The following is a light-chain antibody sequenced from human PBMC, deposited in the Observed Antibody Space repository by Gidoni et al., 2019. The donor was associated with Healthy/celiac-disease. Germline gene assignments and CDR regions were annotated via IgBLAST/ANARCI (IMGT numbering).Light chain of an antibody. CDR2: ENN. CDR1: SSNIGNNY. J-gene: IGLJ2*01. V-gene: IGLV1-51*02. Sequence: SVLTQPPSVSAAPGQKVTISCSGSSSNIGNNYVSWYQQLPGTAPKLLIYENNKPPSGIPDRFSGSKSGTSATLGITGLQTGDEADYYCGTWDSSLSASVVFGGGTKLTVL. CDR3: GTWDSSLSASVV.